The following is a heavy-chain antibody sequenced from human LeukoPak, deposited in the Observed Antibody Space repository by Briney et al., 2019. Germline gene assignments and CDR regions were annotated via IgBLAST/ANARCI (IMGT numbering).Heavy chain of an antibody. V-gene: IGHV4-59*01. CDR2: SSYTGST. J-gene: IGHJ5*02. CDR1: GGSISSNY. CDR3: ARFIPSSGIDP. D-gene: IGHD3-10*02. Sequence: SETLSLTCTVSGGSISSNYWSWIRQPPGKGLEWITYSSYTGSTDYNPSLKSRVTISVDTSKNQFSLRLRSVTAADTAVYYCARFIPSSGIDPWGQGTLVTVSS.